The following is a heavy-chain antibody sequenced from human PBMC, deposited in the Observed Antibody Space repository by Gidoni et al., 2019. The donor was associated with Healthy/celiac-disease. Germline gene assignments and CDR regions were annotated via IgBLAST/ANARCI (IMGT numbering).Heavy chain of an antibody. D-gene: IGHD3-10*01. CDR3: ARVFGYYYGSGSYSERFDY. Sequence: QVQLQQCGAGLLKPSAPLSLPCAVYGGSFSGYYWSWIRQPPGKGREWIGEINHSGSTNYNPSLKSRVTISVDTSKNQFSLKLSSVTAADTAVYYCARVFGYYYGSGSYSERFDYWGQGTLVTVSS. V-gene: IGHV4-34*01. J-gene: IGHJ4*02. CDR2: INHSGST. CDR1: GGSFSGYY.